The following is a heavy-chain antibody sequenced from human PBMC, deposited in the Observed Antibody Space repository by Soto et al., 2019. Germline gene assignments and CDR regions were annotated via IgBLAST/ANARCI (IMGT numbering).Heavy chain of an antibody. V-gene: IGHV1-69*13. CDR1: GGTFSSYA. J-gene: IGHJ6*02. CDR3: ARDWKSPGYCSGGSCYPYYYYYGMDV. Sequence: SVKVSCKASGGTFSSYAISWVRQAPGQGLEWMGGIIPIFGTANYAQKFQGRVTITADESTSTAYMELSSLRSEDTAVYYCARDWKSPGYCSGGSCYPYYYYYGMDVWGQGTTVTAP. CDR2: IIPIFGTA. D-gene: IGHD2-15*01.